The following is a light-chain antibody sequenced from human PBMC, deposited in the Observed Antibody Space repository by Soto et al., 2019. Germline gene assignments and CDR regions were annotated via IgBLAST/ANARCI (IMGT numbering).Light chain of an antibody. V-gene: IGKV3-11*01. CDR3: QQRYDLPWT. CDR2: DVS. J-gene: IGKJ1*01. CDR1: QSVSDY. Sequence: IVLTQSPAIMSLYTRESASLSCRASQSVSDYLAWYQQKPGQAPRLFIYDVSKRATGIPARFSGSGSGTDFTLTISSLEPEDFAVYFCQQRYDLPWTFGLGTKVDIK.